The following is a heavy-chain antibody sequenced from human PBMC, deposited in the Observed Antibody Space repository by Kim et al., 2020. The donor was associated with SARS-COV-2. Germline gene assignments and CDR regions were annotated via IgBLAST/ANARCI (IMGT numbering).Heavy chain of an antibody. CDR1: GGSISSYY. CDR2: IYTSGST. J-gene: IGHJ5*01. D-gene: IGHD3-10*01. V-gene: IGHV4-4*07. CDR3: ARELKLYYYGSGCYANWF. Sequence: SETLSLTCTVSGGSISSYYWSWSRQRAGKGLEWIGRIYTSGSTNYNPSLKSRSTMSVETSKNQYSLKLSSVTAADTAVYYCARELKLYYYGSGCYANWF.